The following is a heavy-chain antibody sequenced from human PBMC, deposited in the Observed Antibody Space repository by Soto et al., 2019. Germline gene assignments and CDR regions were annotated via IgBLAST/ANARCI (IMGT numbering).Heavy chain of an antibody. J-gene: IGHJ4*01. CDR1: GFTLSSYP. CDR3: SRDRAIFYYPN. D-gene: IGHD3-22*01. Sequence: GGSLRLSCEVSGFTLSSYPIHWVRQAPGKGLEWVALISKDGNNEYYADSVKGRFTISRDTSRNTLYLQMNSLRDEDTAVYDCSRDRAIFYYPNGGQGALVTVSS. CDR2: ISKDGNNE. V-gene: IGHV3-30-3*01.